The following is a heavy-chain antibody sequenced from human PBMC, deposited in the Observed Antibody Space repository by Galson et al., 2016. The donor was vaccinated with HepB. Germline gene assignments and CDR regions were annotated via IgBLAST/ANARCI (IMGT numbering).Heavy chain of an antibody. CDR3: AREPVRLDDLLNGPPKNPDY. D-gene: IGHD3-9*01. Sequence: SLRLSCAASGFTFSSYGMHWVRQAPGKGLEWVSYISSSGTTIYYADSVTGRFTISRDNAKNSLYLQMNSLRAEDTAVYYCAREPVRLDDLLNGPPKNPDYGGQGTLVTVSS. CDR2: ISSSGTTI. J-gene: IGHJ4*02. V-gene: IGHV3-48*03. CDR1: GFTFSSYG.